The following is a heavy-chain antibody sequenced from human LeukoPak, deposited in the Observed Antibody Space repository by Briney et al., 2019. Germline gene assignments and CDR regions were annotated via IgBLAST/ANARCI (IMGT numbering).Heavy chain of an antibody. J-gene: IGHJ4*02. D-gene: IGHD6-19*01. CDR1: VFIFSIYC. Sequence: GGSLSLFQASSVFIFSIYCMVCVRQARALGVEFLSAISGSSGSSYYAFSFWGRGTIARDNTKTTLYLQMNSRRAEDTAVYYCATDRGQKWLVLDYWGQGTLVTVSS. V-gene: IGHV3-23*01. CDR2: ISGSSGSS. CDR3: ATDRGQKWLVLDY.